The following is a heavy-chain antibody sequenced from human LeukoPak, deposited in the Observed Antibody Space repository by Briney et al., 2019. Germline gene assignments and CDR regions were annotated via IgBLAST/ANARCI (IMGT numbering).Heavy chain of an antibody. CDR2: IYYSGST. D-gene: IGHD3-3*01. J-gene: IGHJ4*02. Sequence: PSETLSLTCSVSGGSISSYYWSWIRQPPGKGLEWIGYIYYSGSTNYNPSLKSRVTISVDTSKNQFSLRLRSVTAADTAVYYCAKDQVLRFLEWSYKRGGFDYWGQGTLVTVSS. CDR1: GGSISSYY. V-gene: IGHV4-59*01. CDR3: AKDQVLRFLEWSYKRGGFDY.